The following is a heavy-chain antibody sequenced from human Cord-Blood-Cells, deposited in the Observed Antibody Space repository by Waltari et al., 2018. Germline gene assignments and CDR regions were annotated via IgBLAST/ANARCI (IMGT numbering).Heavy chain of an antibody. Sequence: QVQLQESGPGLVKPSETLSLTCTVSGGSISSSSWSWIRQPPGKGLEWIGYIYYSGSTNYNPSLKSRVTISVDTSKNQFSLKLSSVTAADTAVYYCARAIAAAGAFDIWGQGTMVTVSS. D-gene: IGHD6-13*01. CDR2: IYYSGST. V-gene: IGHV4-59*01. CDR3: ARAIAAAGAFDI. J-gene: IGHJ3*02. CDR1: GGSISSSS.